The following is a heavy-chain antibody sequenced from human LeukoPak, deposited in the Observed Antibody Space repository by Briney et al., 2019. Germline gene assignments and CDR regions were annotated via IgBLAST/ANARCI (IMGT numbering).Heavy chain of an antibody. D-gene: IGHD3-22*01. CDR1: GFTFSSYW. Sequence: TGGSLRLSCAASGFTFSSYWMHWVRQAPGKGLVWVSRINSDGSSTSYADSVKGRFTISRDNAKNTLYLQMNSLRAEDTAVYHCARDVGAGWLYTDGAFDIWGQGTMVTVSS. CDR3: ARDVGAGWLYTDGAFDI. J-gene: IGHJ3*02. CDR2: INSDGSST. V-gene: IGHV3-74*01.